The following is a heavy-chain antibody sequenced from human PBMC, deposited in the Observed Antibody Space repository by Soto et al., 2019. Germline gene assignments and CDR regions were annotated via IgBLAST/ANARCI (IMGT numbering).Heavy chain of an antibody. CDR1: GGSFSGYY. J-gene: IGHJ5*02. Sequence: PSETLSLTCAVYGGSFSGYYWSWIRQPPGKGLEWIGEINHSGSTNYNPSLKSRVTISVDTSKNQFSLKLSSVTAADTAVYYCARGLKLRAAGIIRPQTGARTNWFDPWGQGTLVAVSS. D-gene: IGHD6-13*01. V-gene: IGHV4-34*01. CDR2: INHSGST. CDR3: ARGLKLRAAGIIRPQTGARTNWFDP.